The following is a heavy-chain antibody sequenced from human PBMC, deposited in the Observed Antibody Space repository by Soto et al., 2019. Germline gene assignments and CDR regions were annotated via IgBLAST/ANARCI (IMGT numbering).Heavy chain of an antibody. Sequence: GWSLRLSCAASGFTFSNYAMSWVRQAPGKGLEWVSTISDTGDSTYYADSVRGRFTISRDRSKNTLYLHMNSLRAEDTALYYWAKSVALSYLDFWGLVTRVTVCS. CDR1: GFTFSNYA. CDR2: ISDTGDST. V-gene: IGHV3-23*01. J-gene: IGHJ4*02. D-gene: IGHD5-12*01. CDR3: AKSVALSYLDF.